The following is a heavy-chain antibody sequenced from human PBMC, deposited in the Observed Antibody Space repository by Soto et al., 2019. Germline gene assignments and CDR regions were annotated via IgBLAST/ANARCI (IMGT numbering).Heavy chain of an antibody. V-gene: IGHV5-10-1*01. CDR1: GYSSTGYW. D-gene: IGHD3-16*01. Sequence: GESLKISCKGSGYSSTGYWINWVRQMPGQGLEWMGRIDPDDSYINYSPSFQGHVTISADKSISTAYLQWSSLKASDTAIYYCARRLGAITGDYWGPGTLVTVSS. CDR2: IDPDDSYI. CDR3: ARRLGAITGDY. J-gene: IGHJ4*02.